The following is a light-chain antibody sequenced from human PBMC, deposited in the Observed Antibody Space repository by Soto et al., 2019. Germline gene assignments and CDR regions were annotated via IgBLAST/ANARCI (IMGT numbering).Light chain of an antibody. CDR1: GSDVGAYNL. V-gene: IGLV2-23*02. J-gene: IGLJ1*01. Sequence: GAPREGLTIFCTGTGSDVGAYNLVSWYQQHPGKAPKLIICEVNTRPSGISNRFSGSKSGDTASLTISGLQAEDEADYFCCSYAGTVAYVFGTGTKVTVL. CDR2: EVN. CDR3: CSYAGTVAYV.